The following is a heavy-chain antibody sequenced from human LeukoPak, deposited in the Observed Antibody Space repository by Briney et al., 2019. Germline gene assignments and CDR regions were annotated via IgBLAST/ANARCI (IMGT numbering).Heavy chain of an antibody. J-gene: IGHJ5*02. V-gene: IGHV4-31*03. CDR3: ARAPRGYCSSTSCYALRWFDP. CDR1: GRSLSSSGYY. D-gene: IGHD2-2*01. Sequence: SETLSLTCTVSGRSLSSSGYYWNWIRQHPGKGLEWIGYIYYSGSTYYNPSLKSRVTISVDTSKNQFSLKLSSVTAADTAVYYCARAPRGYCSSTSCYALRWFDPWGQGTLVTVSS. CDR2: IYYSGST.